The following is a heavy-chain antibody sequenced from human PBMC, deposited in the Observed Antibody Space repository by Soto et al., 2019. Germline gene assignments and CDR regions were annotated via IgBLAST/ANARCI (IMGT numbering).Heavy chain of an antibody. J-gene: IGHJ4*02. Sequence: SGPTLVNPTQTLTLTCTFSGFSLSTSGEGVGWIRQPPGKALEWLALIYWDDDKRYSPSLKSRLTITKDTSKNQVVLTMTNMDPVDTATYYCAHSHYTIFGVGRYFDYWGQGTLVTVSS. V-gene: IGHV2-5*02. D-gene: IGHD3-3*01. CDR3: AHSHYTIFGVGRYFDY. CDR2: IYWDDDK. CDR1: GFSLSTSGEG.